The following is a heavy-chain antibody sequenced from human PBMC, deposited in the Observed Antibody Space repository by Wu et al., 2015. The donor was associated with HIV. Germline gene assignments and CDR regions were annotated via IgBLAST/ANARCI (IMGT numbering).Heavy chain of an antibody. J-gene: IGHJ4*02. Sequence: KTGASVRVSCETSGYPFTNHYIHWVRQAPGHGLEWMAWINPSGGATIYAEAFEGRIMVSSDTSLNTVYMELESLTSGDTAMYFCARDATPITTEFDFWGQGTLITVSS. CDR2: INPSGGAT. CDR3: ARDATPITTEFDF. CDR1: GYPFTNHY. V-gene: IGHV1-2*02. D-gene: IGHD4-11*01.